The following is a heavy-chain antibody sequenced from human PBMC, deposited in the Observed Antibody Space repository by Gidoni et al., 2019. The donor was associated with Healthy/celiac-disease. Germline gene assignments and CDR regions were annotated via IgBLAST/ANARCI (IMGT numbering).Heavy chain of an antibody. CDR3: ARSRLLTDQPEFDY. J-gene: IGHJ4*02. Sequence: QVQLQESGPGLVKPSETLSLTCTVSGGSISSYYWSWIRQPAGKGLEWIGRIYTSGSTNYNPSLKSRVTMSVDTSKNQFSLKLSSVTAADTAVYYCARSRLLTDQPEFDYWGQGTLVTVSS. CDR2: IYTSGST. CDR1: GGSISSYY. D-gene: IGHD3-10*01. V-gene: IGHV4-4*07.